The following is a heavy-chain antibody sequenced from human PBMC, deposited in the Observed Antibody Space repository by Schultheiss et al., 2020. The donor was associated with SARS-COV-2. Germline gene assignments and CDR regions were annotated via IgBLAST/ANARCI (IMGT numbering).Heavy chain of an antibody. D-gene: IGHD5-18*01. CDR1: GFTFSSSW. CDR2: IKEDGSET. V-gene: IGHV3-7*01. CDR3: ARESINELRYSYAHKGGNDAFDI. J-gene: IGHJ3*02. Sequence: GGSLRLSCAASGFTFSSSWMNWVRQAPGKGLEWVANIKEDGSETYYVDSVKGRFTISRDNAKNSLHLQMNSLRVEDTAVYYCARESINELRYSYAHKGGNDAFDIWGQGTMVTVSS.